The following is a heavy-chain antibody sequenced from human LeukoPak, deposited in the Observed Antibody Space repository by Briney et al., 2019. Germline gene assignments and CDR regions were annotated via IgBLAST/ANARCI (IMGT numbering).Heavy chain of an antibody. V-gene: IGHV1-69*13. J-gene: IGHJ4*02. Sequence: ASVKVSCKASGGTFSSYAISWVRQAPGQGLEWMGGIIPIFGTANYAQKFQGRVTITADESTSTAYMELSSLRSEDTAVYYCARQVLTFGGVIDGYYFDYWGQGTLVTVSS. CDR1: GGTFSSYA. D-gene: IGHD3-16*02. CDR3: ARQVLTFGGVIDGYYFDY. CDR2: IIPIFGTA.